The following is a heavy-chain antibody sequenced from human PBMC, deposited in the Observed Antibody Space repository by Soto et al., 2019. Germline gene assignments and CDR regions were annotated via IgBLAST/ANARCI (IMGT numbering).Heavy chain of an antibody. CDR1: GFNFSNHW. V-gene: IGHV3-74*01. CDR2: ITSDGKSK. D-gene: IGHD2-21*02. Sequence: AGGSLRLSCAASGFNFSNHWMHWVRQRPAEGLVWVSRITSDGKSKAYAESVKGRFAISRDNAKNTLYLQMNGLTAEDTAVYYCARESGDWPLNWFDPWYQGTLVTVSS. J-gene: IGHJ5*02. CDR3: ARESGDWPLNWFDP.